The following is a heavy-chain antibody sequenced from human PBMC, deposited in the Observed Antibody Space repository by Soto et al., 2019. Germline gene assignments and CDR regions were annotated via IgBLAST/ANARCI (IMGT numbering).Heavy chain of an antibody. V-gene: IGHV1-46*03. Sequence: ASVKVSCKASGYTFTSYYMHWVRQAPGQGLEWMGIINPSGGSTSYAQKFQGRVTMTRDTSTSTVYMELSSLRSEDTAVYYCARNANYYDSSGYRAVLGYWGQGTLVTVSS. CDR3: ARNANYYDSSGYRAVLGY. CDR1: GYTFTSYY. D-gene: IGHD3-22*01. CDR2: INPSGGST. J-gene: IGHJ4*02.